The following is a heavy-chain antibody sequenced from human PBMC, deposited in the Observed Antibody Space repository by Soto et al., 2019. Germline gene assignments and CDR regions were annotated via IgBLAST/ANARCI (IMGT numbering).Heavy chain of an antibody. Sequence: SETLSLTCTVSGGSISSYYWSWIRQPPGKGLEWIGYIYYSGTTSYNPSLKSRVTISVDTSKDQFSLKLSSVTAADTAVYYCARHWITMVRGVCHFDYWGQGTLVTVSS. D-gene: IGHD3-10*01. CDR3: ARHWITMVRGVCHFDY. V-gene: IGHV4-59*08. J-gene: IGHJ4*02. CDR2: IYYSGTT. CDR1: GGSISSYY.